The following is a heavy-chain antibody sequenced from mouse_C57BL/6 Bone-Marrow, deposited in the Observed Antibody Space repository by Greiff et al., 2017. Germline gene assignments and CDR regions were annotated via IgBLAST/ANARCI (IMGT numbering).Heavy chain of an antibody. CDR2: IDPENGDT. J-gene: IGHJ1*03. CDR3: TFYYYGPYWYFDV. V-gene: IGHV14-4*01. CDR1: GFNIKDDY. Sequence: EVKLMESGAELVRPGASVKLSCTASGFNIKDDYMHWVKQRPEQGLEWIGWIDPENGDTEYASKFQGKATITADTSSNTAYLQLSSLTSEDTAVYYCTFYYYGPYWYFDVWGTGTTVTVSS. D-gene: IGHD1-1*01.